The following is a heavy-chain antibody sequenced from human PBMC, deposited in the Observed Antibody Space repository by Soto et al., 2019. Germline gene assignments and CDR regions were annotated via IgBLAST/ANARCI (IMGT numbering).Heavy chain of an antibody. J-gene: IGHJ6*02. CDR3: TTGEQWQYYYYYGMDV. Sequence: GGSLRLSCAASGFTFSNAWMNWVRQAPGKGLEWVGRIKSKTDGGTTDYAAPVKGRFTISRDDSKNTLYLQMNSLKTEDTAVYYCTTGEQWQYYYYYGMDVWGQGTTVTVSS. D-gene: IGHD6-19*01. V-gene: IGHV3-15*07. CDR2: IKSKTDGGTT. CDR1: GFTFSNAW.